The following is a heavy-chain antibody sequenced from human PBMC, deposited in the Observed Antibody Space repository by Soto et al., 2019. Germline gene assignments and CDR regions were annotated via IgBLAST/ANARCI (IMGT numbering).Heavy chain of an antibody. CDR2: ISSSSSTI. CDR3: ARDQLSIFGVVTMGEFDS. D-gene: IGHD3-3*01. CDR1: GFSFSSYS. Sequence: PGGSLRLSGAASGFSFSSYSVNWVRQAPGKGLEWVSYISSSSSTIYYADSVKGRFTISRDNAKNSLYLQMNSLRDEDTAVYYCARDQLSIFGVVTMGEFDSWGQGTLVPVSS. J-gene: IGHJ4*02. V-gene: IGHV3-48*02.